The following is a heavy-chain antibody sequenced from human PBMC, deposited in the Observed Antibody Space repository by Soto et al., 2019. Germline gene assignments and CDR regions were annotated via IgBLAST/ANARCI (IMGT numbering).Heavy chain of an antibody. CDR1: GYTFTSYG. J-gene: IGHJ6*02. Sequence: GASVKVSCKASGYTFTSYGISWVRQAPGQGLEWMGWISAYNGNTNYAQKLQGRVTMTTDTSTSTAYMELRSLRSDDTAVYYCARKGVTVAGTLEYYYYGMDVWGQGTTVTVSS. D-gene: IGHD6-19*01. CDR2: ISAYNGNT. V-gene: IGHV1-18*01. CDR3: ARKGVTVAGTLEYYYYGMDV.